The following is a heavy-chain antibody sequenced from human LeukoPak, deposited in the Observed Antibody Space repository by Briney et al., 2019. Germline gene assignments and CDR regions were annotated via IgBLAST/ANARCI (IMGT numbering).Heavy chain of an antibody. V-gene: IGHV3-23*01. CDR1: GFTFSSYA. CDR3: AKDKDTPATAQPQRGYFES. D-gene: IGHD2-15*01. Sequence: PGGSLRLSCAASGFTFSSYAMSWVRQAPGKGLEWVSVISGSGGSTYYADSVKGRFTISRDNSKNTLDLQMNSLRVEDTAVYFCAKDKDTPATAQPQRGYFESWGQGTLVTVSS. J-gene: IGHJ4*02. CDR2: ISGSGGST.